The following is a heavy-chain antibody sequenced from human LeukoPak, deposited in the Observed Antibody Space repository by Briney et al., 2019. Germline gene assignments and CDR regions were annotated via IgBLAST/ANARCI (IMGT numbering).Heavy chain of an antibody. J-gene: IGHJ4*02. CDR3: AREGADCSGGSCYSPWFDY. CDR2: IYYSGST. Sequence: PSETLSLTCAVSGGSISGGGYSWSWIRQPPGKGLEWIGYIYYSGSTYYNPSLKSRVTISVDTSKNQFSLKLSSVTAADTAVYYCAREGADCSGGSCYSPWFDYWGQGTLVTVSS. D-gene: IGHD2-15*01. V-gene: IGHV4-30-4*07. CDR1: GGSISGGGYS.